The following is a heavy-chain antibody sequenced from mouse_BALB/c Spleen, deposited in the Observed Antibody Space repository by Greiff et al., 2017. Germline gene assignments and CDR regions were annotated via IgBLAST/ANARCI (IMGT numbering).Heavy chain of an antibody. J-gene: IGHJ2*01. CDR2: INPSSGYT. CDR3: ARWDYYGSST. Sequence: VNVVESAAELARPGASVKMSCKASGYTFTSYTMHWVKQRPGQGLEWIGYINPSSGYTEYNQKFKDKTTLTADKSSSTAYMQLSSLTSEDSAVYYCARWDYYGSSTWGQGTTLTVSS. CDR1: GYTFTSYT. V-gene: IGHV1-4*02. D-gene: IGHD1-1*01.